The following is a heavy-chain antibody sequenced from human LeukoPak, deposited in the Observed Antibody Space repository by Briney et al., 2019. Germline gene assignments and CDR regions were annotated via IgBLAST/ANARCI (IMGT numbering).Heavy chain of an antibody. D-gene: IGHD3-10*01. V-gene: IGHV4-4*07. CDR3: ARDLLWFGELSDDAFYI. CDR1: GCSISRYY. J-gene: IGHJ3*02. CDR2: IYTSGST. Sequence: SETLSLTCTVSGCSISRYYWSWIRQPAGEGLEWIGRIYTSGSTNHNPSLKSRVTMSVDTSKNQFSLKLSSVTAADTAVYYCARDLLWFGELSDDAFYIWGQGTMVTVSS.